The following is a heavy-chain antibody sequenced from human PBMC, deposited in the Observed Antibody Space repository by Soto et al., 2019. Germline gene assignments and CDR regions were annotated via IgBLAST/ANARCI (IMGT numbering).Heavy chain of an antibody. CDR2: IYPGDSDT. CDR1: GYSFTSYW. V-gene: IGHV5-51*01. CDR3: ARTSAAGKYYYGMEV. Sequence: GECLKISCKGSGYSFTSYWIGWVRQMPGKGLEWMGIIYPGDSDTRYSPSFQGQVTISADKSISTAYLQWSSLKASDTAMYYCARTSAAGKYYYGMEVWGQGTTVPVSS. D-gene: IGHD6-13*01. J-gene: IGHJ6*02.